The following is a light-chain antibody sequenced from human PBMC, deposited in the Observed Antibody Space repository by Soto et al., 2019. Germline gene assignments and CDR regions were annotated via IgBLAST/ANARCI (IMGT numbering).Light chain of an antibody. Sequence: QSVLTQPASVSGSPGQSITISCTGASSDVGSYNLVSWYQHHPGIAPKLMIYEVSKRPSGVSNRFSGSKSGNTASLTISGLQAEDEADYYCCSYAGSSTFPYVFGTGTKVTVL. CDR1: SSDVGSYNL. V-gene: IGLV2-23*02. J-gene: IGLJ1*01. CDR3: CSYAGSSTFPYV. CDR2: EVS.